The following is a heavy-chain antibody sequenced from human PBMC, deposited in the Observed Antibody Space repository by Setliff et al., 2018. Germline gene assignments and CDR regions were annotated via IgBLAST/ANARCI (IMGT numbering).Heavy chain of an antibody. CDR2: IKEDGSEK. Sequence: GGSLRLSCAASRFTFSNYWMSWVRQAPGKGLEWVANIKEDGSEKYYVDSVKGRFTISRDNAKNSLDLQMDSLRVEDTAVYYCASQWELPGLDYWGQGTTVTVS. J-gene: IGHJ6*02. CDR3: ASQWELPGLDY. V-gene: IGHV3-7*01. D-gene: IGHD1-26*01. CDR1: RFTFSNYW.